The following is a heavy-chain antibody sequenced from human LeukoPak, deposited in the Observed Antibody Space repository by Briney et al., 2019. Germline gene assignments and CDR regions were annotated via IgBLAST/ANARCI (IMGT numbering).Heavy chain of an antibody. Sequence: SETLSLTCAVHGASFSTYYWSWLRQHPGKGLEWIGYIYYSGRTYYNPSLKSRVTISVDTSKNQFSLRLTSVTAADTAVYYCARDARYCSGGSCYPGGYDYWGQGTLVTVSS. CDR2: IYYSGRT. J-gene: IGHJ4*02. CDR1: GASFSTYY. D-gene: IGHD2-15*01. CDR3: ARDARYCSGGSCYPGGYDY. V-gene: IGHV4-59*06.